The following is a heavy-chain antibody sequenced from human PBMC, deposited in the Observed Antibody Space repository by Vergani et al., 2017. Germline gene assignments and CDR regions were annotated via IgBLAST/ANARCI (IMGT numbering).Heavy chain of an antibody. D-gene: IGHD6-19*01. J-gene: IGHJ4*02. CDR1: GFTFSSYS. CDR2: ISSSSSYI. Sequence: EVQLVESGGGLVKPGGSLRLSCAASGFTFSSYSMSWVRQAPGKGLEWVSSISSSSSYIYYADSVKGRFTISRDNAKNSLYLQMNSLRAEDTAVYYCARDELVVAGLGYWGQGTLATVSS. V-gene: IGHV3-21*01. CDR3: ARDELVVAGLGY.